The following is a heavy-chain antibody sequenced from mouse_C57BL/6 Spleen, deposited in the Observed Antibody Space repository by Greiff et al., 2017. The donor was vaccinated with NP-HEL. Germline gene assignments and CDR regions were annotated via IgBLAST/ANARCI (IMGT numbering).Heavy chain of an antibody. V-gene: IGHV1-76*01. J-gene: IGHJ3*01. D-gene: IGHD3-3*01. CDR2: IYPGSGNT. Sequence: VQLQQSGAELVRPGASVKLSCKASGYTFTDYYINWVKQRPGQGLEWIARIYPGSGNTYYNEKFKGKATLTAEKSSSTAYMQLSSLASEDSAVYGCARGDSPGFAYWGQGTLVTVSA. CDR3: ARGDSPGFAY. CDR1: GYTFTDYY.